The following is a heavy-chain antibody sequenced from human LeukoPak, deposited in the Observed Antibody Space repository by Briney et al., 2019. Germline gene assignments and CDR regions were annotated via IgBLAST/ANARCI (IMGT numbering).Heavy chain of an antibody. V-gene: IGHV1-69*13. Sequence: SVKVSCKASGGTFSSYAISWVRQAPGQGLEWMGGIIPIFGTANYAQKFQGRVTVTADESTSTAYMELSSLRSEDTAVYYCARPQRGPTAPYGMDVWGQGTTVTVSS. J-gene: IGHJ6*02. CDR3: ARPQRGPTAPYGMDV. CDR1: GGTFSSYA. CDR2: IIPIFGTA. D-gene: IGHD4-17*01.